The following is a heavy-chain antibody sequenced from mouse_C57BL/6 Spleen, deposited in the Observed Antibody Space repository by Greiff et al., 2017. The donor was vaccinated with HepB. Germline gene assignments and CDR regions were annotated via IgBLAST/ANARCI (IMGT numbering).Heavy chain of an antibody. J-gene: IGHJ4*01. CDR1: GFTFSSYA. CDR3: TREGGYDRYAMDY. V-gene: IGHV5-9-1*02. Sequence: EVKVVESGEGLVKPGGSLKLSCAASGFTFSSYAMSWVRQTPEKRLEWVAYISSGGDYIYYADTVKGRFTISRDNARNTLYLQMSSLKSEDTAMYYCTREGGYDRYAMDYWGQGTSVTVSS. D-gene: IGHD2-2*01. CDR2: ISSGGDYI.